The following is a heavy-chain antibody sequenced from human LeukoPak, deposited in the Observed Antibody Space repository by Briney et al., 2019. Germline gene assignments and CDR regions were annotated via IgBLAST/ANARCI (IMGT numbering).Heavy chain of an antibody. J-gene: IGHJ4*02. V-gene: IGHV3-30*04. Sequence: GRSLRLSCAASGFTFSSYAMHWVRQAPGKGLEWVAVISYDGSNKYYADSVKGRLTISRDNSKNTLYLQMNSLRAEDTAVYYCARAGAVHYIDWLLHGYWGQGTLVTVSS. D-gene: IGHD3-9*01. CDR1: GFTFSSYA. CDR2: ISYDGSNK. CDR3: ARAGAVHYIDWLLHGY.